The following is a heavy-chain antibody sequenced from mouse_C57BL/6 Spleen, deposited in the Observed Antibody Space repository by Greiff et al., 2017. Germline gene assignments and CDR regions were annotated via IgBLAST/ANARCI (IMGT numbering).Heavy chain of an antibody. D-gene: IGHD1-1*01. CDR3: ARSLYDDGDYYAMDY. Sequence: QVQLQQSGPELVKPGASVKISCKASGYAFSSSWMNWVKQRPGKGLEWIGRIYPGDGDTNYNGKFKGKAPVTADKSSSTAYMQLRSLTSEDAAVYVCARSLYDDGDYYAMDYWGQGTSVTVSS. CDR1: GYAFSSSW. CDR2: IYPGDGDT. J-gene: IGHJ4*01. V-gene: IGHV1-82*01.